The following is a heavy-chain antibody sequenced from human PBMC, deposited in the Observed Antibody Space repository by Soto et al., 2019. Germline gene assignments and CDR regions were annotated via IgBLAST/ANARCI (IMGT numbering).Heavy chain of an antibody. CDR2: IIPIFGTA. J-gene: IGHJ4*02. CDR3: ARDYGSGSYGFDY. CDR1: GGTFSSYA. D-gene: IGHD3-10*01. Sequence: SVKVSCKASGGTFSSYATSWVRQAPGQGLEWMGGIIPIFGTANYAQKFQGRVTITADKSTSTAYMELSSLRSEDTAVYYCARDYGSGSYGFDYWGQGTLVTVSS. V-gene: IGHV1-69*06.